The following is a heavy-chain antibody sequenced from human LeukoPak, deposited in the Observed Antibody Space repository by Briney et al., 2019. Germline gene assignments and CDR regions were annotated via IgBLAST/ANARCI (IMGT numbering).Heavy chain of an antibody. Sequence: GGSLRLSCAVSGFXVSRYYISWVRQAPGKGLEWVSIIYSGDNTYYADSVKGRFTISRDNSKNTLYLQMNSLRVEDTAVYYCARDRGSGYDPGYFDYWGQGTLVTVSS. V-gene: IGHV3-66*01. CDR3: ARDRGSGYDPGYFDY. CDR2: IYSGDNT. D-gene: IGHD5-12*01. J-gene: IGHJ4*02. CDR1: GFXVSRYY.